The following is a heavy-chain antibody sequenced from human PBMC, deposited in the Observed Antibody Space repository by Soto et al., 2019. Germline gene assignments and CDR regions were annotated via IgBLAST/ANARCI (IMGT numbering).Heavy chain of an antibody. Sequence: EVQLVESGGGLVQPGGSLRLSCAASGFTFSSYSMNWVRQAPGKGLEWVSYISSSSSTIYYADSVKGRFTISRDNAKNSLYLQMTSLRAEDTAVYYCARELNYGLFAYGGQGTLVTVSS. CDR2: ISSSSSTI. V-gene: IGHV3-48*01. J-gene: IGHJ4*02. CDR1: GFTFSSYS. CDR3: ARELNYGLFAY. D-gene: IGHD4-17*01.